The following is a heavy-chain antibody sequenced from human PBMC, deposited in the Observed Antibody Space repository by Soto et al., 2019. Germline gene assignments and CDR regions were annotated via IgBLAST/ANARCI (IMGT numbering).Heavy chain of an antibody. CDR2: ITNDGNNE. J-gene: IGHJ6*02. V-gene: IGHV3-30*18. D-gene: IGHD1-26*01. CDR1: GFVFSDYG. CDR3: AKEGPGGGRHFYYAMDV. Sequence: QMKLVESGGGVVQPGRSLRLSCAASGFVFSDYGMHWVRQAPGKGLEWVALITNDGNNEYYRESVKGRFSISRGRSTNTVDLIMNSQRPEDTGVYYCAKEGPGGGRHFYYAMDVWGQVTTVTVSS.